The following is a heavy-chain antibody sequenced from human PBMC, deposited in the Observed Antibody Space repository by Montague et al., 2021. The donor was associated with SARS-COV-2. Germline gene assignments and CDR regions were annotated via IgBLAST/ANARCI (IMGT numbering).Heavy chain of an antibody. Sequence: SETLSLTCAVSGDSINSEHWWSWVRQPPGKGLEWIVETHQWGGTNYNPSLRSRVSIFLDKSKNQFSLTLTSVTAADTAMYYCARCALGYCSGGSCYSGFDYWGQGTLVTVSS. CDR1: GDSINSEHW. V-gene: IGHV4-4*02. CDR3: ARCALGYCSGGSCYSGFDY. J-gene: IGHJ4*02. CDR2: THQWGGT. D-gene: IGHD2-15*01.